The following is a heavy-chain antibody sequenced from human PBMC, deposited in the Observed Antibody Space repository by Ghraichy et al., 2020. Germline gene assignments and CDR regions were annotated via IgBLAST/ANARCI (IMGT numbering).Heavy chain of an antibody. CDR3: AKDPDSSGYYDDACDI. D-gene: IGHD3-22*01. CDR1: GFTFSSYA. Sequence: GGSLRLSCAASGFTFSSYAMSWVRQAPGKGLEWVSAISGSGGSTYYADSVKGRFTISRDNSKNTLYLQMNSLRAEDTAVYYCAKDPDSSGYYDDACDIWGHGEMVTVSS. CDR2: ISGSGGST. J-gene: IGHJ3*02. V-gene: IGHV3-23*01.